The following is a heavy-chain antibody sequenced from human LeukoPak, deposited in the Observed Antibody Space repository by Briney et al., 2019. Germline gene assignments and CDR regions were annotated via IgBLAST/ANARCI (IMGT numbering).Heavy chain of an antibody. CDR1: GGSFSGYY. J-gene: IGHJ4*02. D-gene: IGHD6-6*01. Sequence: SETLSLTCAVYGGSFSGYYWGWIRQPPGKGLEWIGEINHSGSTNYNPSLKSRVTISVDTSKNQFSLKLSSVTAADTAVYYCARGPKEGIAARDMSAYFDYWGQGTLVTVSS. CDR3: ARGPKEGIAARDMSAYFDY. V-gene: IGHV4-34*01. CDR2: INHSGST.